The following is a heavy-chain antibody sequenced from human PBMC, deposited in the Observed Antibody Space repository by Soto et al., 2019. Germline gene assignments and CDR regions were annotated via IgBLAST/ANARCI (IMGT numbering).Heavy chain of an antibody. CDR1: GFTFRDSY. CDR2: ISGSSTDI. CDR3: ATSARVPHS. J-gene: IGHJ4*02. V-gene: IGHV3-11*05. Sequence: QVQLVGSGGGLVKPGGSLRLSCAASGFTFRDSYMSWVRQAPGKGLEYLSYISGSSTDIKYADSVTGRFTISRDNAKNSLYLEMNRLSGVDTAMYYCATSARVPHSWGPGTLVTVSS.